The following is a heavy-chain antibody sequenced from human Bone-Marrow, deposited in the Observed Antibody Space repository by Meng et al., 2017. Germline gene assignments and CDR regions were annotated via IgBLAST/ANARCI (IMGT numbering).Heavy chain of an antibody. CDR3: ARDLPKDYYDSSGPHSP. V-gene: IGHV3-21*01. J-gene: IGHJ3*01. CDR1: GFTFSSYS. Sequence: GESLKISCAASGFTFSSYSMNWVRQAPGKGLEGGSPISSSSSYIYYADSVKGRFTISRDNAKNSLYLQMNSLRAEDTAVYYCARDLPKDYYDSSGPHSPWGQGTMVTVSS. D-gene: IGHD3-22*01. CDR2: ISSSSSYI.